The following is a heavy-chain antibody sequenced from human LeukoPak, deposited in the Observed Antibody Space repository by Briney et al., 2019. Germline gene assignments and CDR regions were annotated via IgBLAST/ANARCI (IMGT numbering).Heavy chain of an antibody. CDR3: ARCTYSSSWHDAFDI. D-gene: IGHD6-13*01. J-gene: IGHJ3*02. CDR2: ISAYNGNT. CDR1: GYTFTSYG. Sequence: ASVKVSCKASGYTFTSYGISWVRQAPGQGLEWMGWISAYNGNTNYAQKLQGRVTMTTDTSTSTAYMELSSLRSEDTAVYYCARCTYSSSWHDAFDIWGQGTMVTVSS. V-gene: IGHV1-18*01.